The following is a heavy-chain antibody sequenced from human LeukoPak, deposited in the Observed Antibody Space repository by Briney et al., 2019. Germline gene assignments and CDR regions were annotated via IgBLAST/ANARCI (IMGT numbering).Heavy chain of an antibody. D-gene: IGHD3-10*01. Sequence: SVKVSCKASGGTFSSYAISWVRQAPGQGLEWMGGIIPIFGTANYAQKFQGRVTITADESTSTAYMELSSLRSEDTAVYYCARDETYGSGSKGYYWGQGTPVTVSS. CDR3: ARDETYGSGSKGYY. CDR1: GGTFSSYA. CDR2: IIPIFGTA. V-gene: IGHV1-69*13. J-gene: IGHJ4*02.